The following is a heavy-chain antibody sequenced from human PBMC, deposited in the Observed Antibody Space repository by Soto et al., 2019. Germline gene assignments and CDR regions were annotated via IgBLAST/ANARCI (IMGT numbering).Heavy chain of an antibody. CDR3: VRAVISDDDSRSRGWFDP. CDR1: GFTFSPYW. V-gene: IGHV3-74*01. J-gene: IGHJ5*02. Sequence: EVQLVESGGGLVQPGGSLRLSCAASGFTFSPYWMHWVRQAPGLGLMWVSRINHDGSDTIYAESVRGRFIVSRDKAKNTVYLQMKSLTVEDTAVYYCVRAVISDDDSRSRGWFDPWGHGALVTVPP. D-gene: IGHD3-10*01. CDR2: INHDGSDT.